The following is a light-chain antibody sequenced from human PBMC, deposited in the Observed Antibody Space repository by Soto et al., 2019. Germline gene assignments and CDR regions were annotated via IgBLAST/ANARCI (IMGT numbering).Light chain of an antibody. CDR3: SSYAGSNNPVI. J-gene: IGLJ2*01. V-gene: IGLV2-8*01. CDR1: SSDVGGYNY. CDR2: EVS. Sequence: QSVLTQPPSASGSPRQSVTISCTGTSSDVGGYNYVSWYQQHPGKAPKFMIYEVSKRPSGVPDRFSGSKSGNTASLTVSGLQADDEADYYCSSYAGSNNPVIFGGGTKLTVL.